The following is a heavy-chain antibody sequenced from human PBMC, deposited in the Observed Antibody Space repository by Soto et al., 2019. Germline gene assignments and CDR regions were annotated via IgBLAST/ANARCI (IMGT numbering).Heavy chain of an antibody. CDR2: INHSGST. V-gene: IGHV4-34*01. Sequence: QVLLQQWGAGLLKPSETLSLTCAVYGGSFSAYYWSWIRQPPGKGLEWIGEINHSGSTNYNPSLKCRVTILVDTSKNQFSLKQSSVTAADTAVYYCARTSRFEYWGQGTLVTVSS. CDR1: GGSFSAYY. D-gene: IGHD6-6*01. J-gene: IGHJ4*02. CDR3: ARTSRFEY.